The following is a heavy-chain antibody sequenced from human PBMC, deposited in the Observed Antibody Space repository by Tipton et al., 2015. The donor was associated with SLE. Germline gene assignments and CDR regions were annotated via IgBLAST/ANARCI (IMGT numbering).Heavy chain of an antibody. J-gene: IGHJ3*02. V-gene: IGHV3-7*03. Sequence: GSLRLSCVGSGFTFSNHWMSWVRQAPGKGLEWVANIAGDESRKYLVDSVKGRFTISRDNAKNSLFLQMNSLRPEDTALYYCAKGEAVAGAGAFDIGGQGTMVTVSS. CDR3: AKGEAVAGAGAFDI. CDR1: GFTFSNHW. D-gene: IGHD6-19*01. CDR2: IAGDESRK.